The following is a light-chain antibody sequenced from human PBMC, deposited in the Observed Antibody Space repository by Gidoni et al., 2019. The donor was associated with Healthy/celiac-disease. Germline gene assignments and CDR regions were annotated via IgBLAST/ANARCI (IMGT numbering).Light chain of an antibody. CDR3: QQRSNWPPLT. CDR1: QSVSSY. V-gene: IGKV3-11*01. J-gene: IGKJ4*01. CDR2: DAS. Sequence: IVLTHSPATLSWSAGERATLSCRASQSVSSYLAWYQQKPGQAPRLLIYDASNRATGIPARFSGSGSGTDFTLTISSLEPEDFAVYYCQQRSNWPPLTFGGGTKVEIK.